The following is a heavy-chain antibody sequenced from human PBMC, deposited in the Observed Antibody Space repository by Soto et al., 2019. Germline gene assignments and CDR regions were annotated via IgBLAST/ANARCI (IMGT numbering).Heavy chain of an antibody. CDR3: ARVQRDVDGSGFFDF. CDR1: GFTFSSHD. D-gene: IGHD2-21*01. J-gene: IGHJ2*01. Sequence: EVQLVESGGGLVQPGGSLRLSCVASGFTFSSHDMHWVRQVPGKGLEWVSGTGTTGDTYYPGSVKGRFIISREDAKNSLYFQMNTRRAGAAAVYYCARVQRDVDGSGFFDFWGRGTLVTVSS. V-gene: IGHV3-13*01. CDR2: TGTTGDT.